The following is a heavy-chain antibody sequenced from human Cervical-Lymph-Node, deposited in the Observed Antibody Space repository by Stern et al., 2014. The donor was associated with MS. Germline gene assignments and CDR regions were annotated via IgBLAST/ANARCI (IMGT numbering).Heavy chain of an antibody. CDR1: GGTFSNYA. D-gene: IGHD4-17*01. Sequence: VQLVQSGAEVKKPGSSVKVSCKASGGTFSNYATSWVRQAPGQGLEWMGGIVPLFGTPNYAQKFQGRVTITADESTSTAYMDLSSLRSEDTAVYYCASPLTATSVPFGYYGMDVWGQGTTVTVS. CDR2: IVPLFGTP. V-gene: IGHV1-69*01. J-gene: IGHJ6*02. CDR3: ASPLTATSVPFGYYGMDV.